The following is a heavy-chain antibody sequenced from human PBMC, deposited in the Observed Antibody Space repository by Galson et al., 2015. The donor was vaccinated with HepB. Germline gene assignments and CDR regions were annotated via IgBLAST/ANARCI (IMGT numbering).Heavy chain of an antibody. CDR2: INHSGST. CDR3: ARVPWGGVVVPTGWFDP. V-gene: IGHV4-34*01. Sequence: SETLSLTCAVYGGSFSGYYWSWIRQPPGKGLEWIGEINHSGSTNYNPSLKSRVTISVDTSKNQFSLKLSSVTAADTAVYYCARVPWGGVVVPTGWFDPWGQGTLVTVSS. D-gene: IGHD3-22*01. CDR1: GGSFSGYY. J-gene: IGHJ5*02.